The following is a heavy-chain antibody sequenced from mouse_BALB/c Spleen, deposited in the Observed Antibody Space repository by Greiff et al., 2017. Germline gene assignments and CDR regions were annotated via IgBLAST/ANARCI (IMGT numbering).Heavy chain of an antibody. CDR2: IWGDGST. V-gene: IGHV2-6-7*01. D-gene: IGHD2-10*01. Sequence: VQLQQSGPGLVAPSQSLSITCTVSGFSLTGYGVNWVRQPPGKGPEWLGMIWGDGSTDYNSALKSRLSISKDNSKSQVFLKMNSLQTDDTARYYCARDRAYYGFDYWGQGTTLTVSS. J-gene: IGHJ2*01. CDR1: GFSLTGYG. CDR3: ARDRAYYGFDY.